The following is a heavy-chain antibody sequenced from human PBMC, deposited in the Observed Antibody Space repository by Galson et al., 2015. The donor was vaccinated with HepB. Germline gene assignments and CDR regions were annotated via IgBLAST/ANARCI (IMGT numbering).Heavy chain of an antibody. CDR1: GFTFSSYS. J-gene: IGHJ2*01. V-gene: IGHV3-48*01. D-gene: IGHD1-7*01. Sequence: SLRLSCAASGFTFSSYSMNWVRQAPGKGLEWVSYISSSSSTIYYADSVKGRFTISRDNAKNSLYLQMNSLRAEDTAVYYCASLEGGTTRKLGGLDLWGRGTLVTVSS. CDR3: ASLEGGTTRKLGGLDL. CDR2: ISSSSSTI.